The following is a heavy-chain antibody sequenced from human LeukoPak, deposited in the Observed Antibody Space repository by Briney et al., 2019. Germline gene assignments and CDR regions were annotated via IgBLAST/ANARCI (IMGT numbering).Heavy chain of an antibody. Sequence: ASVKVSCKASGGTFSSYAISWVRQAPGQGLEWMGGIIPIFGTANYAQKFQGRVTITADESTSTAYMELSSLRSDDTAVYYCAKDPFGTQGYYDSSGYGWGQGTLVTVSS. J-gene: IGHJ4*02. CDR2: IIPIFGTA. V-gene: IGHV1-69*13. CDR3: AKDPFGTQGYYDSSGYG. CDR1: GGTFSSYA. D-gene: IGHD3-22*01.